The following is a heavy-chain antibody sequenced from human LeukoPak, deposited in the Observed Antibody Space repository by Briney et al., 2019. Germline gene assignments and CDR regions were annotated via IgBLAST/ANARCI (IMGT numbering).Heavy chain of an antibody. CDR2: ISAYNGNT. CDR3: ATEAAVTTDGAFDI. J-gene: IGHJ3*02. V-gene: IGHV1-18*01. CDR1: GYTFTSYG. D-gene: IGHD4-17*01. Sequence: ASVKVSCKASGYTFTSYGISWVRQAPGQGLEWMGWISAYNGNTNYAQKFQGRVTMTEDTSTDTAYMELSSLRSEDTAVYYCATEAAVTTDGAFDIWGQGTMVTVSS.